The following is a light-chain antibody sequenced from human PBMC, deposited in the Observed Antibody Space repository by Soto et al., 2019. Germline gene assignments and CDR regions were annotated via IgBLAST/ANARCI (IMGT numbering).Light chain of an antibody. CDR3: RSKTSSISYV. Sequence: QSALTQPASGSGSPGQSITISCTGTTSDVGGYNYVSWYQQHPGKVPKLLIHEVSNRPSGVSNRFSGSKSGNTASLTISGLQAEDEADYYCRSKTSSISYVFGTGNKVTVL. V-gene: IGLV2-14*01. CDR1: TSDVGGYNY. CDR2: EVS. J-gene: IGLJ1*01.